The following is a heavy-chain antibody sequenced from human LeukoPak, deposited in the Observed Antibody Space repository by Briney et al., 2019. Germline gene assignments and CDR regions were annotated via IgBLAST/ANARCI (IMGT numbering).Heavy chain of an antibody. J-gene: IGHJ4*02. CDR2: IYYSGST. D-gene: IGHD3-22*01. CDR3: ASSYYYDSSGYPNNFDY. CDR1: GGSISSYY. V-gene: IGHV4-59*12. Sequence: SETLSLTCTVSGGSISSYYWSWLRQPPGKGLEWIGYIYYSGSTYYNPSLKSRVTISVDRSKNQFSLKLSSVTAADTAVYYCASSYYYDSSGYPNNFDYWGQGTLVTVSS.